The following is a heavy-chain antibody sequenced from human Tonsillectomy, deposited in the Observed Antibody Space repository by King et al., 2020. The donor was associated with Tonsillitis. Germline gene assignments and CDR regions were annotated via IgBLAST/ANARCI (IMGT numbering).Heavy chain of an antibody. CDR2: IYTSGST. Sequence: VQLQESGPGLVKPSETLSLTCTVSGGSISSYYWSWIRQPAGKGLEWIGRIYTSGSTNYNHSLKSRVTMSVDTSKNQFSLKLSTVTAADTAVYYCARVTDYDFWSGFQTGAFDIWGQGTMVTVSS. J-gene: IGHJ3*02. CDR1: GGSISSYY. D-gene: IGHD3-3*01. CDR3: ARVTDYDFWSGFQTGAFDI. V-gene: IGHV4-4*07.